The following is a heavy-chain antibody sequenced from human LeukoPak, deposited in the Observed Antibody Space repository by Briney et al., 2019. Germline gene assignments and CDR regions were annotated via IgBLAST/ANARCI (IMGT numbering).Heavy chain of an antibody. J-gene: IGHJ4*02. V-gene: IGHV3-20*04. CDR3: ARERSYDFWSGAFDY. CDR1: GFTFDDYG. CDR2: INWNGGST. D-gene: IGHD3-3*01. Sequence: GGSLRLSCAASGFTFDDYGMSWVRQAPGKGLEWVSGINWNGGSTGYADSVKGRFTISRDNAKNSLYLQMNSLRAEDTALYYCARERSYDFWSGAFDYWGQGTLVTVSS.